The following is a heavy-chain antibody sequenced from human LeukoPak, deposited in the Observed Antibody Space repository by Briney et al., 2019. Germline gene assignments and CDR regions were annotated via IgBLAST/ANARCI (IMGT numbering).Heavy chain of an antibody. CDR1: GFTFSSYA. Sequence: GGSLRLSCAASGFTFSSYAMHWVRQAPGKGLEWVAVISYDGSNKYYADSVKGRFTISRDNSKNTLYLQMNSLRAEDTAVYYCARVPLKVGELHTFDYWGQGTLVTVSS. CDR3: ARVPLKVGELHTFDY. D-gene: IGHD1-26*01. CDR2: ISYDGSNK. V-gene: IGHV3-30-3*01. J-gene: IGHJ4*02.